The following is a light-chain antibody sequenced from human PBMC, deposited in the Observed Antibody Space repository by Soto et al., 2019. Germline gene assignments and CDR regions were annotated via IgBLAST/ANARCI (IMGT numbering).Light chain of an antibody. V-gene: IGKV3-15*01. CDR1: QSVSSK. Sequence: EIVMTQSPATLSVSPGEGATLSCRASQSVSSKLAWYQQKPGQAPRLLIYGASTRATGIPARSSGSGSGTDFTLIISSLQSEDSAVYYCQQYNSWLWTFGQGTKVDIK. J-gene: IGKJ1*01. CDR3: QQYNSWLWT. CDR2: GAS.